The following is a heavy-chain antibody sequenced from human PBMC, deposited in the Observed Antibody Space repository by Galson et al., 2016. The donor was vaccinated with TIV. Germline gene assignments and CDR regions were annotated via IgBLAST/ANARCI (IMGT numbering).Heavy chain of an antibody. CDR2: IVPILGMT. CDR1: GGTFHKYT. Sequence: SVKVSCKASGGTFHKYTISWVRQAPGQGLEWMGRIVPILGMTNYAEKFQGRVTITADRSTSTAYMELSRLRSDDTAMYYCARDLSPETTTPFDYWGQGTLVTVSS. D-gene: IGHD4-17*01. CDR3: ARDLSPETTTPFDY. J-gene: IGHJ4*02. V-gene: IGHV1-69*04.